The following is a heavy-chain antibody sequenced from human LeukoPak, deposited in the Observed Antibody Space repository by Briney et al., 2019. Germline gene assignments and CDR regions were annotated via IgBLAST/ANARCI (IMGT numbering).Heavy chain of an antibody. D-gene: IGHD6-6*01. CDR3: AGTVFLVTLVLIDAFDI. CDR1: GGTFSSYA. V-gene: IGHV1-69*13. Sequence: SVKVSCKASGGTFSSYAISWVRQAPGQGLEWMGGIIHIFGTANYAQKFQGRVTITADESTSTAYMELSSLRSEDTAVYNCAGTVFLVTLVLIDAFDIWGQGTMVTVSS. CDR2: IIHIFGTA. J-gene: IGHJ3*02.